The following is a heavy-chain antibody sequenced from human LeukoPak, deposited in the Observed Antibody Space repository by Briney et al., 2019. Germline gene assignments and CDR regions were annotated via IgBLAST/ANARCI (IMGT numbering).Heavy chain of an antibody. CDR1: GFTFDDYG. V-gene: IGHV3-20*04. J-gene: IGHJ3*02. D-gene: IGHD3-22*01. Sequence: GGSLRLSCAASGFTFDDYGMSWVRQAPGKGLGWVSGINWNGGSTGYADSVKGRFTISRDNAKNSLYLQMNSLRAEDTALYYCAGGLKNYYDSSGYYQNAFDIWGQGTMVTVSS. CDR2: INWNGGST. CDR3: AGGLKNYYDSSGYYQNAFDI.